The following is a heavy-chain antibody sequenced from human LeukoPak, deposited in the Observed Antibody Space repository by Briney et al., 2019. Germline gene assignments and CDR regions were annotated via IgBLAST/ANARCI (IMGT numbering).Heavy chain of an antibody. CDR3: ARYSSSWSQDYYGMDV. CDR2: ISAYNGNT. D-gene: IGHD6-13*01. Sequence: ASVKVSCKASGYTFTNYDISWARQAPGQGLEWMGWISAYNGNTNYAQKLQGRVTMTTDTSTSTAYMELRSLRSDDTAVYYCARYSSSWSQDYYGMDVWGQGTTVTVSS. J-gene: IGHJ6*02. CDR1: GYTFTNYD. V-gene: IGHV1-18*01.